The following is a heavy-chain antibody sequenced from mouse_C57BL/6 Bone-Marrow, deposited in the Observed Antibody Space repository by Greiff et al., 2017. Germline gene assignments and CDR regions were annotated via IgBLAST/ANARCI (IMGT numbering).Heavy chain of an antibody. CDR1: GFNIKDYY. V-gene: IGHV14-1*01. J-gene: IGHJ2*01. CDR2: IGPEDGDT. D-gene: IGHD1-1*01. Sequence: VQLQQSGAELVRPGASVKLSCTASGFNIKDYYMHWVKQRPEQGLEWIGRIGPEDGDTESAPKFQGKATMTADTSSNPAYLQLSSLTTEDTAVYYCTSITTVVAFDYGGQGTTLTVSS. CDR3: TSITTVVAFDY.